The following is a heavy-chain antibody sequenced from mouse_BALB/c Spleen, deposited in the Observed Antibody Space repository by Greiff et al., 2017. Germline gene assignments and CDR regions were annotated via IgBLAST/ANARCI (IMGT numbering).Heavy chain of an antibody. CDR3: ARGYGTGFAY. Sequence: QVQLQQSGAELVRPGSSVKISCKASGYAFSSYWMHWVKQRPGQGLEWIGQIYPGDGDTNYNGKFKGKATLTADKSSSTAYMQLSSLTSEDSAVYFCARGYGTGFAYWGQGTLVTVSA. CDR2: IYPGDGDT. V-gene: IGHV1-80*01. D-gene: IGHD1-1*01. CDR1: GYAFSSYW. J-gene: IGHJ3*01.